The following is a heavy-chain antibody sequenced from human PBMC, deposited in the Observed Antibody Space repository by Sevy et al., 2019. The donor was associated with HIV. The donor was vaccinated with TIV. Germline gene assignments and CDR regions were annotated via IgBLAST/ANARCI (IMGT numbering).Heavy chain of an antibody. CDR1: GFSFSGSD. Sequence: GGSLRLSCAGYGFSFSGSDMHWVRQPTGKGLEWISSIGTLGDTFYADSVKGRFTISSDNAKRSLYLEMSSLRAGDTALYYCVRGLQTHCDRTACPLDHWGQGTLVTVSS. CDR2: IGTLGDT. J-gene: IGHJ5*02. D-gene: IGHD2-21*01. CDR3: VRGLQTHCDRTACPLDH. V-gene: IGHV3-13*01.